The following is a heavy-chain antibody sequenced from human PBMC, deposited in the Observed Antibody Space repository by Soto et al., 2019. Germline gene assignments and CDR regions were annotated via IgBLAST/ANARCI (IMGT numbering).Heavy chain of an antibody. CDR3: GRGRSGQIVVFY. V-gene: IGHV1-2*02. Sequence: ASVKVSCKASGYTLTGHYIHWVRQAPEQGPEWMGEIGPESGATRYAQRFQGRVTMTRDMSITTVYMELNNLSPDDTAVYYCGRGRSGQIVVFYWGQGTPVTVSS. CDR1: GYTLTGHY. J-gene: IGHJ4*02. CDR2: IGPESGAT. D-gene: IGHD1-26*01.